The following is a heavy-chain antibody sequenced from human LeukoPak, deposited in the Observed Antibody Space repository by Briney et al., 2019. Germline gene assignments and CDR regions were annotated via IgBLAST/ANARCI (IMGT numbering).Heavy chain of an antibody. J-gene: IGHJ4*02. CDR3: ALLGGLGWGLFDY. CDR2: ISGSGGST. CDR1: GFTFSGYA. D-gene: IGHD3-16*01. Sequence: GGSLRLSCAASGFTFSGYAMSWVRQAPGKGLEWVSAISGSGGSTYYADSVKGRFTISRDNSKNTLYLQMNSLRAEATAVYYCALLGGLGWGLFDYGGKGPLVTVSS. V-gene: IGHV3-23*01.